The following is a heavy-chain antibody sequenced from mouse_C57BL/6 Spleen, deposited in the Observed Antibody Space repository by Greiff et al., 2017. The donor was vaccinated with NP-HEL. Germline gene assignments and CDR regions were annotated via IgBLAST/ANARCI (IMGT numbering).Heavy chain of an antibody. D-gene: IGHD2-4*01. CDR1: GYTFTSYW. CDR3: ARSPYDYDSWFAD. V-gene: IGHV1-72*01. J-gene: IGHJ3*01. CDR2: IDPNSGGT. Sequence: QVQLQQPGAELVKPGASVKLSCKASGYTFTSYWMHWVKQRPGRGLEWIGRIDPNSGGTKYNEKFKSKATLTVDKPSSTAYMPLSSLTSEDSAVDYCARSPYDYDSWFADWGQGTLVTVSA.